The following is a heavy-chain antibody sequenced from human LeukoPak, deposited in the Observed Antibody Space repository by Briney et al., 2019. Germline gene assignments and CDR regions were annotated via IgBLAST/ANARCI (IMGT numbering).Heavy chain of an antibody. Sequence: AGGSLRLSCAASGFTFSDFYMSWIRQAPGKGLEWVSYISGSSSYTNYAASVKGRFTISRDNAKNSLYLQMNSLRAEDTAVYYCARIPEVYSSSWFLDYWGQGTLVTVSS. D-gene: IGHD6-13*01. CDR2: ISGSSSYT. CDR1: GFTFSDFY. CDR3: ARIPEVYSSSWFLDY. J-gene: IGHJ4*02. V-gene: IGHV3-11*03.